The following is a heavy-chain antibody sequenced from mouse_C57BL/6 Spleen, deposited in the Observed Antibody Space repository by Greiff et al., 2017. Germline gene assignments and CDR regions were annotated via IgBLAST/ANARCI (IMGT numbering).Heavy chain of an antibody. CDR1: GYTFPSYW. D-gene: IGHD1-1*01. V-gene: IGHV1-55*01. CDR3: ARRYYGSSHYYYAMDY. J-gene: IGHJ4*01. CDR2: IYPGCGST. Sequence: QVHVKQPGAELVKPGASVKMSCTASGYTFPSYWIPWVKQRPDPGLAWIGDIYPGCGSTNYNEKLKSEDTLTVDTSSSTAYMQLSSLTSEDSAVYYCARRYYGSSHYYYAMDYWGQGTSDTVSS.